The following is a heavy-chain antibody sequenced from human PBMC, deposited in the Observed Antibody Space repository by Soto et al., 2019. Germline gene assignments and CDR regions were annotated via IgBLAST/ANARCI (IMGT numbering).Heavy chain of an antibody. J-gene: IGHJ6*02. CDR3: ARYCSGGSCYPARVDYYYYGMDV. CDR2: IWYYGSNK. CDR1: GFTFSSYG. D-gene: IGHD2-15*01. V-gene: IGHV3-33*01. Sequence: PGGSLRLSCAASGFTFSSYGMHWVRQAPGKGLEWVAVIWYYGSNKYYADSVKGRFTISRDNSKNTLYLQMNSLRAEDTAVYYCARYCSGGSCYPARVDYYYYGMDVWGQGTTVTVSS.